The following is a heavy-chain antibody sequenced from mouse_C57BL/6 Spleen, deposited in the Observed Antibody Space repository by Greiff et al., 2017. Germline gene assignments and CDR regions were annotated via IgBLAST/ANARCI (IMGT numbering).Heavy chain of an antibody. CDR2: IDPDNGDT. Sequence: VQLKQSGAELVRPGASVKLSCTASGFNIKDDYMHWVKQRPEQGLEWGGWIDPDNGDTAYASKFQGKASITADTSSNPAYLQLSSLTSEDTAVYYCTSITTVVEGFAYWGQGTLVTVSA. D-gene: IGHD1-1*01. V-gene: IGHV14-4*01. CDR3: TSITTVVEGFAY. CDR1: GFNIKDDY. J-gene: IGHJ3*01.